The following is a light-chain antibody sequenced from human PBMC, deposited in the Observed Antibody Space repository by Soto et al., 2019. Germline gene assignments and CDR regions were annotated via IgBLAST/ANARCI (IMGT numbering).Light chain of an antibody. CDR3: TSYAGSNNFVV. V-gene: IGLV2-8*01. J-gene: IGLJ2*01. CDR2: EVT. CDR1: SSDVGGYNY. Sequence: QSVLTQPPSASGSPGQSVTISCTGTSSDVGGYNYVSWYRQYPGKAPKLMIYEVTKRPAGVPDRLSGSKSGNTASLTVSGLQPEDEADYYCTSYAGSNNFVVFGGGTKLTVL.